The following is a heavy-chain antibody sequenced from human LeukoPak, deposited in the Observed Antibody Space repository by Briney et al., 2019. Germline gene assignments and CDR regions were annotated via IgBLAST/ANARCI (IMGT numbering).Heavy chain of an antibody. D-gene: IGHD3-3*01. CDR1: GITFSAYV. V-gene: IGHV3-23*01. CDR3: AKRRYDFWSGYRPPNWFDP. Sequence: GGSLRLSCAASGITFSAYVMSWVRQAPGKGLEWVSSISGSGDIAYYADSVKGRFTISRDNSRNTLYLQMNSLRAEDTAVYYCAKRRYDFWSGYRPPNWFDPWGQGTLVTVSS. J-gene: IGHJ5*02. CDR2: ISGSGDIA.